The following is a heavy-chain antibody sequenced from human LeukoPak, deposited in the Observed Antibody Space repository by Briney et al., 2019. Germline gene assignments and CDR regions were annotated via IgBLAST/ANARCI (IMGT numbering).Heavy chain of an antibody. V-gene: IGHV3-23*01. D-gene: IGHD3-22*01. CDR2: ISGSGGST. J-gene: IGHJ4*02. Sequence: PGGSLRLSCAASGSTFSSYAMSWVRQAPGKGLEWVSAISGSGGSTYYADSVKGRFTISRDNSKNTLYLQMNSLRAEDTAVYYCAKDERLVMAPLDYWGQGTLVTVSS. CDR1: GSTFSSYA. CDR3: AKDERLVMAPLDY.